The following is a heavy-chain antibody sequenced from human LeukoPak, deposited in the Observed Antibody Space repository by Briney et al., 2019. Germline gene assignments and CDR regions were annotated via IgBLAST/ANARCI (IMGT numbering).Heavy chain of an antibody. Sequence: GGSLRLSCAASGFTFSSYGMHWVRQAPGKGLEWVAVIWYDGSNKYYVDSVKGRFAISRDNSKNTLYLQMNSLRAEDTAVYYCARKLEAITIFGVVLDYWGQGTLVTVSS. J-gene: IGHJ4*02. CDR2: IWYDGSNK. D-gene: IGHD3-3*01. CDR1: GFTFSSYG. V-gene: IGHV3-33*01. CDR3: ARKLEAITIFGVVLDY.